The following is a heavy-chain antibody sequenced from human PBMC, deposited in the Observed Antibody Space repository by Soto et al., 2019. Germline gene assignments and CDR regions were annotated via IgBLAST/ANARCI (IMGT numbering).Heavy chain of an antibody. V-gene: IGHV1-2*04. CDR3: SSDPTPIVVVPAAIGAFDI. Sequence: ASVKVSCKASGYTFTGYYMHWVRQAPGQGLERMGWINPNSGGTNYAQKFQGWVTMTRDTSISTAYMELSRLRSDDTAVFFCSSDPTPIVVVPAAIGAFDIWGQGTMVTVSS. CDR1: GYTFTGYY. J-gene: IGHJ3*02. CDR2: INPNSGGT. D-gene: IGHD2-2*01.